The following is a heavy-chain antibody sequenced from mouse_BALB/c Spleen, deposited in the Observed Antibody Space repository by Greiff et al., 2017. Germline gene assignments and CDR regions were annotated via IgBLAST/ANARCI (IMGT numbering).Heavy chain of an antibody. J-gene: IGHJ3*01. D-gene: IGHD4-1*01. CDR3: ARGGTGTFAY. CDR1: GYTFTSYN. V-gene: IGHV1-12*01. CDR2: IYPGNGDT. Sequence: QVQLQQPGAELVKPGASVKMSCKASGYTFTSYNMHWVKQTPGQGLEWIGAIYPGNGDTSYNQKFKGKATLTADKSSSTAYMQLSSLTSEDSAVYYCARGGTGTFAYWGQGTLVTVSA.